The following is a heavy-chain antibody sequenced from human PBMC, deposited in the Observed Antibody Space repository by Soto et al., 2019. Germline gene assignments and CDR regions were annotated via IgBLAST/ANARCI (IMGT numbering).Heavy chain of an antibody. CDR2: IFSNDEK. Sequence: QVTLKESGPVVVKPTETLTLTCTVSGFSLSNAILGVSWIRQPPGKALEWLAHIFSNDEKSYSTSLKNRLTVSKDTSKSQVVLTMTNVDPVDSATYYCALIKDCSRTDCYLASFDPWGQGTLVTVSS. J-gene: IGHJ5*02. D-gene: IGHD2-2*01. V-gene: IGHV2-26*01. CDR3: ALIKDCSRTDCYLASFDP. CDR1: GFSLSNAILG.